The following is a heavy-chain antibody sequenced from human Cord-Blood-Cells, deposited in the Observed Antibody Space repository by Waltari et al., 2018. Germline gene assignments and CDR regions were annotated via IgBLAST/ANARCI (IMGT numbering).Heavy chain of an antibody. D-gene: IGHD2-8*02. CDR2: IYWDDDK. Sequence: QITLKESGPTLVKPTQTLTLNCTFSGFSLSTSGAGVGWLRQPPGKALEWLALIYWDDDKRYSPSLKSRLTITKDTSKNQVVLTMTNMDPVDTATYYCAHRQTVLVVYAMGAFDIWGQGTMVTVSS. V-gene: IGHV2-5*02. J-gene: IGHJ3*02. CDR1: GFSLSTSGAG. CDR3: AHRQTVLVVYAMGAFDI.